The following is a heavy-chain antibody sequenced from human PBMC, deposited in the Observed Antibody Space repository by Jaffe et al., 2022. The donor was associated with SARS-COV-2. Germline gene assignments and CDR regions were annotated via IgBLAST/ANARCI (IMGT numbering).Heavy chain of an antibody. Sequence: EVQVVESGGGLVQPGGSLRLSCVASGFAFSSHWMHWVRQAAGKGLVWVSRINSDGSSIDYADSVKGRFTISRDNAKNTLFLQMNSLRDEDTAVYYCARVRVPVAPGGAGGFDYWGQGTLVTVSS. CDR1: GFAFSSHW. CDR3: ARVRVPVAPGGAGGFDY. D-gene: IGHD3-10*01. CDR2: INSDGSSI. J-gene: IGHJ4*02. V-gene: IGHV3-74*01.